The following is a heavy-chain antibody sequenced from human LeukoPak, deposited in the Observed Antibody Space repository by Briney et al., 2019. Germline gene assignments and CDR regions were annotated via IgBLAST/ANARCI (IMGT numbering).Heavy chain of an antibody. CDR2: IKQDGSEK. CDR1: GFTFSSYW. V-gene: IGHV3-7*02. CDR3: ASHYGDYSFFDY. D-gene: IGHD4-17*01. Sequence: GGSLRLSCAASGFTFSSYWMSWVRQAPGKGLEWVANIKQDGSEKYYVDSVKGRFTISRDNAKNSPYLQMNSLRAEDTAVYYCASHYGDYSFFDYWGQGTLVTVSS. J-gene: IGHJ4*02.